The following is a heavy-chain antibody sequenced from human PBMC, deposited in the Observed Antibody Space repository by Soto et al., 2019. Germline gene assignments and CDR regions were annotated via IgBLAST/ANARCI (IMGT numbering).Heavy chain of an antibody. D-gene: IGHD5-12*01. Sequence: QVQLVESGGGVVQPGGSLRLSCAASGFTFSNYGMHWVRQAPGKGLEWVAVISHDGRTKYYADSVKGRFTISRDNSMNALHMQKHSVRAEDAAFYYWAKDKWLILPRVGYWSQGNLATFSS. CDR2: ISHDGRTK. V-gene: IGHV3-30*18. CDR1: GFTFSNYG. J-gene: IGHJ4*02. CDR3: AKDKWLILPRVGY.